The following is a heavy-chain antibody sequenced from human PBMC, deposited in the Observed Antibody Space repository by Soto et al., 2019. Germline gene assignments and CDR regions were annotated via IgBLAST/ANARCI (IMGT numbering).Heavy chain of an antibody. D-gene: IGHD3-10*01. CDR3: TREITMVRGVIIRYFDY. CDR1: GFTFSNAW. Sequence: EVQLVESGGGLVKPGGSLRLSCAASGFTFSNAWMSWVRQAPGKGLEWVGRIKSKTDGGTTDYAAPVKGRFTISRDDSKNTLYLQMNSLKTEDTAVYYCTREITMVRGVIIRYFDYWGQGTLVTVSS. CDR2: IKSKTDGGTT. V-gene: IGHV3-15*01. J-gene: IGHJ4*02.